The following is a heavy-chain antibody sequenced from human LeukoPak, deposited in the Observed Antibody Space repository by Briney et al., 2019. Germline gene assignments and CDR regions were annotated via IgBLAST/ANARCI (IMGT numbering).Heavy chain of an antibody. D-gene: IGHD6-13*01. Sequence: SETLSLTCTVSGGSISNYYWSWIRQPPGKGLEWIAYIHYSGSTHYNPSLKSRVTISLDTSKNQFSLKLSSVTAADTAVYYCARSPGWAAAGNEYYFDYWGQGTLVTVSS. V-gene: IGHV4-59*01. CDR3: ARSPGWAAAGNEYYFDY. CDR2: IHYSGST. J-gene: IGHJ4*02. CDR1: GGSISNYY.